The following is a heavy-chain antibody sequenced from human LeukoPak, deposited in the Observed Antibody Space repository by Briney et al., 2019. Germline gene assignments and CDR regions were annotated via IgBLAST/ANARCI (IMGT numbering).Heavy chain of an antibody. V-gene: IGHV3-23*01. CDR3: AKDLAYYDSSGSFDY. Sequence: GGSLRLSCAASGFTFSSYVMSWVRQAPGKGLEWVSGISGSGGNTYYADSVKGRFTISRDNSKNTLFLQMNSLRAEDTAVYYCAKDLAYYDSSGSFDYWGQGTLVTVSS. J-gene: IGHJ4*02. CDR1: GFTFSSYV. CDR2: ISGSGGNT. D-gene: IGHD3-22*01.